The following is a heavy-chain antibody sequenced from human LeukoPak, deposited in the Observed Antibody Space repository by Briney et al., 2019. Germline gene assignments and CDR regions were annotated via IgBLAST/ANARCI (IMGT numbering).Heavy chain of an antibody. CDR2: IKQDGSEK. CDR3: AKTRGASGAFDI. V-gene: IGHV3-7*01. D-gene: IGHD4-11*01. CDR1: GFTFSSYW. Sequence: GGSLRLSCAASGFTFSSYWMSWVRQAPGKGLEWVANIKQDGSEKYYVDSVKGRFTISRDNSKNTLYLQMNSLRAEDTAVYYCAKTRGASGAFDIWGQGTMVTVSS. J-gene: IGHJ3*02.